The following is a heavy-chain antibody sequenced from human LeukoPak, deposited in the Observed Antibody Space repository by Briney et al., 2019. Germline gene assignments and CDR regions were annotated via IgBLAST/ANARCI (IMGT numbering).Heavy chain of an antibody. J-gene: IGHJ3*02. CDR3: ARVVPAAILGPAFDI. CDR1: GYTFTSYY. CDR2: INPSGGST. V-gene: IGHV1-46*01. D-gene: IGHD2-2*02. Sequence: ASVKVSCKASGYTFTSYYMHWVRQAPGQGLEWMGLINPSGGSTSYAQKFQGRVTMTRDTSTSTVYMELSSLRSEDTAVYYCARVVPAAILGPAFDIWGQGTMVTVSS.